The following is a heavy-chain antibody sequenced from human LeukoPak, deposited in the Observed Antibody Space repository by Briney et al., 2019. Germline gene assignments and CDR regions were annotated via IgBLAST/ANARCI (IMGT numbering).Heavy chain of an antibody. V-gene: IGHV3-74*01. CDR1: GITFNIYW. CDR3: VNHGYCDSFVG. D-gene: IGHD2-2*03. J-gene: IGHJ4*02. CDR2: ITPVGTKT. Sequence: PRGSPRVSCEASGITFNIYWMHWVRQAPGEGLVWVSRITPVGTKTDYTDSVKGRFTISRDNDKNTLYLQMNSLGAEDAAVYFCVNHGYCDSFVGGGQGTLVTVSS.